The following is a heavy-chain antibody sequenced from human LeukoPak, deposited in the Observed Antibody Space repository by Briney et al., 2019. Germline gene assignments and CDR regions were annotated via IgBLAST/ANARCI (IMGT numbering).Heavy chain of an antibody. CDR2: FDPEDGET. J-gene: IGHJ4*02. D-gene: IGHD3-3*01. CDR3: ATSRQLRFLEGLTDRTRYYFDY. V-gene: IGHV1-24*01. CDR1: GYTLTELS. Sequence: ASVKVSCKVSGYTLTELSMHWVRQAPGKGLEWMGGFDPEDGETIYAQKFQGRVTMTEDTSTDTAYMELSSLRSEDTAVYYCATSRQLRFLEGLTDRTRYYFDYWGQGTLVTVSS.